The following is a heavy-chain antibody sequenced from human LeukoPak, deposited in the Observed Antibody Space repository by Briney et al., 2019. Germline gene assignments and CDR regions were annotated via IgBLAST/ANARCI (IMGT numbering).Heavy chain of an antibody. CDR2: IYYSGST. CDR1: GGSFSGYY. V-gene: IGHV4-59*08. CDR3: ARSVEQWLAPDWYFDL. Sequence: SETLSLTCAVYGGSFSGYYWSWIRQPPGKGLEWIGYIYYSGSTNYNPSLKSRVTISVDTSKNQFSLKLSSVTAADTAVYYCARSVEQWLAPDWYFDLWGRGTLVTVSS. J-gene: IGHJ2*01. D-gene: IGHD6-19*01.